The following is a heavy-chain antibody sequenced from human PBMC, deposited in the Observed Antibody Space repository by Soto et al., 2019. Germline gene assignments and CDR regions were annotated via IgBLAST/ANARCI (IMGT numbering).Heavy chain of an antibody. CDR3: AAESIAGSDAFDI. CDR2: ISSSSSTI. D-gene: IGHD6-6*01. CDR1: GFTFSSYS. J-gene: IGHJ3*02. Sequence: GGSLRLSCAASGFTFSSYSMNWVRQAPGKGLEWVSYISSSSSTIYYADSVKGRFTISRDNAKNSLYLQMNSLRAEDTAVYYCAAESIAGSDAFDIWGQGTMVTVSS. V-gene: IGHV3-48*01.